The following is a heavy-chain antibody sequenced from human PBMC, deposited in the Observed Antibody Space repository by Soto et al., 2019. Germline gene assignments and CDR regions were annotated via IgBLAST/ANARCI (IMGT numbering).Heavy chain of an antibody. CDR1: GGSISSGGYY. Sequence: QVQLQESGPGLVKPSQTLSLTCTVSGGSISSGGYYWSWIRQHPGKGLEWIGYIYYSGSTYYNYYNPSLKSRFTRSVDTSKNQCALKLSSGTAADTAVYYCARTPLLWGQGTLVTVSS. V-gene: IGHV4-31*03. D-gene: IGHD1-26*01. CDR3: ARTPLL. CDR2: IYYSGSTYYN. J-gene: IGHJ4*02.